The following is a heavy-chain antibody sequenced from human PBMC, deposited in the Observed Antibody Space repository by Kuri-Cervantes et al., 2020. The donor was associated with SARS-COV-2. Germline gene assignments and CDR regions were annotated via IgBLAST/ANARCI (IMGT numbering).Heavy chain of an antibody. CDR1: GYTFTSYG. CDR3: ATHDSRGYYYDY. D-gene: IGHD3-22*01. Sequence: ASVKVFCKASGYTFTSYGISWVRQAPGQGLEWMGWISGYNGDTEYAQILQGRVTMTTDTSTSTAYMELRSLTSDDTAVYYCATHDSRGYYYDYWGQGTLVTVSS. V-gene: IGHV1-18*01. CDR2: ISGYNGDT. J-gene: IGHJ4*02.